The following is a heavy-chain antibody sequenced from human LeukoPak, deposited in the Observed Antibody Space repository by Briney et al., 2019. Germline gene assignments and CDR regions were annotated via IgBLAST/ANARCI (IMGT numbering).Heavy chain of an antibody. V-gene: IGHV3-9*03. CDR3: AKDEFVASAFTGAFDI. CDR1: GFTFDNYA. J-gene: IGHJ3*02. D-gene: IGHD2-8*02. CDR2: ISWNTGGI. Sequence: GGSLRLSCAASGFTFDNYAMHWVRQAPGKGLEWVSGISWNTGGIGYADSVKGRFTISRDNAKNSLYQQMNSLGAEDMALYYCAKDEFVASAFTGAFDIWGQGTMVTVSS.